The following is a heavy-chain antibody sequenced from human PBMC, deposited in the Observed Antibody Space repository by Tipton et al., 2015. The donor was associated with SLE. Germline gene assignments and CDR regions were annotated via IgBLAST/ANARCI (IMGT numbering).Heavy chain of an antibody. Sequence: SLRLSCAASGFTFSNYWMSWVRQAPGEGLEWVANIKQDGSEKYYVDSVKGRFTLSRDNAKNSLYLQMNSLRAEDTAVYYCARIRSFDYWGQGTLVTVSS. J-gene: IGHJ4*02. CDR1: GFTFSNYW. CDR2: IKQDGSEK. V-gene: IGHV3-7*01. CDR3: ARIRSFDY.